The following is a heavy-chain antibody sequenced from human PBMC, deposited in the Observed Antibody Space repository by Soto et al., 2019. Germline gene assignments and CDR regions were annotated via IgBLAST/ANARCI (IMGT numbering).Heavy chain of an antibody. J-gene: IGHJ5*02. CDR2: TYYRSKWHN. D-gene: IGHD3-3*01. CDR3: ARDRGGLYDFWSGYYSSFDP. CDR1: GDSVSSNSAA. V-gene: IGHV6-1*01. Sequence: PSQTLSLTCAISGDSVSSNSAAWNWIRQSPSRGLEWLGRTYYRSKWHNDYAVSVKSRITINPDTSKNQFSLQLNSVTPEDTAVYYCARDRGGLYDFWSGYYSSFDPWGQGTLVTVSS.